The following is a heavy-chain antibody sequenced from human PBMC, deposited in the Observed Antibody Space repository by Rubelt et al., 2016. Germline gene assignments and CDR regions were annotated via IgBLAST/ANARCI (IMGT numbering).Heavy chain of an antibody. J-gene: IGHJ4*02. CDR1: GFTFSSYA. D-gene: IGHD5-18*01. CDR2: IYSGGST. CDR3: ARGYVDTAMVLDY. V-gene: IGHV3-23*03. Sequence: EVQLVESGGGLVQPGGSLRLSCAASGFTFSSYAMSWVRQAPGKGLEWVSVIYSGGSTYYADSVKGRFTISRDNSKNTLYLQMNSLRAEDTAVYYCARGYVDTAMVLDYWGQGTLVTVSS.